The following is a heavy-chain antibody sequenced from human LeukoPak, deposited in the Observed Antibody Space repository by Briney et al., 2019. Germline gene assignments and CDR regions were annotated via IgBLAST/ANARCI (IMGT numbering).Heavy chain of an antibody. D-gene: IGHD5-18*01. J-gene: IGHJ4*02. Sequence: SETLSLTCAVYGGSFSGYYWSWIRQPPGKGLEWIGEINHSGSTNYNPSLKSRVTISVDTSKNQFSLKLSSVTAADTAVYYCGVGYSYGFYYWGQGTLVTVSS. V-gene: IGHV4-34*01. CDR3: GVGYSYGFYY. CDR1: GGSFSGYY. CDR2: INHSGST.